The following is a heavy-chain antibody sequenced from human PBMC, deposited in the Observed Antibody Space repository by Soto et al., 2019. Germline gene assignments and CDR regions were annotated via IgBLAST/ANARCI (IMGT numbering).Heavy chain of an antibody. J-gene: IGHJ4*02. Sequence: QVQLVESGGGVVQPGRSLRLSCAASGFTFSRYGMHWVRQAPGKGLEWVAVISYDGSNKYYADSVKGRFTISRDNSKNTLYLQMNSLRGEDTAVYYCAKLPDEDIVVVPAAGDGSHSSSSGGYFDYWGQGTLVTVSS. CDR1: GFTFSRYG. D-gene: IGHD2-2*01. V-gene: IGHV3-30*18. CDR2: ISYDGSNK. CDR3: AKLPDEDIVVVPAAGDGSHSSSSGGYFDY.